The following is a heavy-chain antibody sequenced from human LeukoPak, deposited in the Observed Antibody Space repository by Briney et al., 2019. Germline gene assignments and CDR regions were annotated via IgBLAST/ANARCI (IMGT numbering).Heavy chain of an antibody. Sequence: PGGSLRLSCEASGFTFSSYGMHWVRQAPGKGLERVAFIRYDGSNKYYADSVKGRFTISRDNSKNTLYLQMNSLRAEDMALYYCAKGKHFDWSGNYFDYWGQGTLVTVSS. V-gene: IGHV3-30*02. CDR3: AKGKHFDWSGNYFDY. CDR2: IRYDGSNK. D-gene: IGHD3-9*01. CDR1: GFTFSSYG. J-gene: IGHJ4*02.